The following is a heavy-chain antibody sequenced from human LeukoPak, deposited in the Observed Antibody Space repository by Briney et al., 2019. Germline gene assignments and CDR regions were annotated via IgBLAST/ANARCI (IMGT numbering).Heavy chain of an antibody. Sequence: GGSLRLSCAASAFSFSNYNMNWVRQAPGKGLEWVSSITSSGSYIYYADSVKGRFTISRDDSDNTLHLQMNSLKNEDTAVYYCVTEVSGSFPTWGQGTLVTVSS. J-gene: IGHJ4*02. CDR1: AFSFSNYN. CDR3: VTEVSGSFPT. V-gene: IGHV3-21*03. CDR2: ITSSGSYI. D-gene: IGHD1-26*01.